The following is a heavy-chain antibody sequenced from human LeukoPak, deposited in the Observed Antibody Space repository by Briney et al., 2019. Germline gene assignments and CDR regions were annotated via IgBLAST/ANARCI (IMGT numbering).Heavy chain of an antibody. Sequence: ASVKVSCKASGYTLTGYYMHWVRQAPGQGLEWMGWINPNSGGTNYAQKFQGRVTMTRDTSIRTAYMELSRLRSDDTAVYYCARPPRYNWNDDYWGQGTLVTVSS. J-gene: IGHJ4*02. CDR1: GYTLTGYY. V-gene: IGHV1-2*02. D-gene: IGHD1-1*01. CDR2: INPNSGGT. CDR3: ARPPRYNWNDDY.